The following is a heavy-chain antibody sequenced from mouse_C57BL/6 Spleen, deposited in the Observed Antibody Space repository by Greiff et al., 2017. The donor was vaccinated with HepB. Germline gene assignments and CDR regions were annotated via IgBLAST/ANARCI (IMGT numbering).Heavy chain of an antibody. CDR1: GYTFTSYW. J-gene: IGHJ3*01. CDR2: IDPSDSYT. V-gene: IGHV1-50*01. D-gene: IGHD3-2*02. Sequence: VQLQQPGAELVKPGASVKLSCKASGYTFTSYWMQWVKQRPGQGLEWIGEIDPSDSYTNYNQKFKGKATLTVDTSSSTAYMQLSSLTSEDSAVYYCARSNTAQVAWFAYWGQGTLVTVSA. CDR3: ARSNTAQVAWFAY.